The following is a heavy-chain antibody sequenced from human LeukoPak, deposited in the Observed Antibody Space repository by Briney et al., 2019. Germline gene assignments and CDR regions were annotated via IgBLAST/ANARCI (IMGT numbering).Heavy chain of an antibody. CDR3: ARDRRYSSSWYSYYYYGMNV. Sequence: KTSETLSLTCAVSGGSISSSNWWSWVRQPPGKGLEWLGEIYHSGSTNYNPSLKSRVTISVDKSKNQLSLKLSSVTAADTAVYYCARDRRYSSSWYSYYYYGMNVWGQGTTVTVSS. J-gene: IGHJ6*02. CDR2: IYHSGST. V-gene: IGHV4-4*02. CDR1: GGSISSSNW. D-gene: IGHD6-13*01.